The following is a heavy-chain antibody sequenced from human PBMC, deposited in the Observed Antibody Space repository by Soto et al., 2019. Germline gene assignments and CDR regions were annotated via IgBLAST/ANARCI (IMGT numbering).Heavy chain of an antibody. CDR2: ISGSGGTT. CDR1: GFTFSSYA. V-gene: IGHV3-23*01. Sequence: GGSLRLSCAASGFTFSSYAMHWVRQAPGKGLEWVSVISGSGGTTYYADSVKGRFTISRDNSKNTLYLQMNSLRAEDTALYYCAKDPISVAGAGDWLDPWGQGTLVTVSS. J-gene: IGHJ5*02. CDR3: AKDPISVAGAGDWLDP. D-gene: IGHD6-19*01.